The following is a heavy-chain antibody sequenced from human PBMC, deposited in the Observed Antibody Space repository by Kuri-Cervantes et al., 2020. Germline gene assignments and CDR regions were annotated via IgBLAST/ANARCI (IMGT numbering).Heavy chain of an antibody. D-gene: IGHD3-9*01. CDR1: GFTFTSAW. J-gene: IGHJ4*02. CDR3: TTGAYYDILTGYYVGGEIDY. V-gene: IGHV3-15*01. Sequence: GGSLRLSCAGSGFTFTSAWMSWVRQVPGKGLEWVGRIKSKTDGGTTDYAAPVKGRFTISRDDSKNTLYLQMNSLKTADTAVYYCTTGAYYDILTGYYVGGEIDYWGKGTLVTVSS. CDR2: IKSKTDGGTT.